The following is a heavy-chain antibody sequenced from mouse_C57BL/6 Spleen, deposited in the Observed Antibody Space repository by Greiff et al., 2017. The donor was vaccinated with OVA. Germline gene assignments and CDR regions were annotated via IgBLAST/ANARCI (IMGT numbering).Heavy chain of an antibody. CDR1: GYTFTSYW. CDR3: ARGDSSYYGSD. J-gene: IGHJ3*01. V-gene: IGHV1-50*01. Sequence: VQLQQPGAELVKPGASVKLSCKASGYTFTSYWMQWVKQRPGQGLEWIGEIDPSDSYTNYNQKFKGKATLTVDTSSSTAYMQRSSLTSEDSAVYYCARGDSSYYGSDWGQGTLVTVSA. D-gene: IGHD1-1*01. CDR2: IDPSDSYT.